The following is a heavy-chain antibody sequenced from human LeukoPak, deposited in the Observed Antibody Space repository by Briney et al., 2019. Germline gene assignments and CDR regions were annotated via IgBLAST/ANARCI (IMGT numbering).Heavy chain of an antibody. V-gene: IGHV3-7*01. CDR1: GFTFSGNW. CDR2: INPDGSQK. J-gene: IGHJ4*02. CDR3: AKLLGTATTYDS. Sequence: PGGSLTLSCEASGFTFSGNWMSWVRQAPGKGLEWVASINPDGSQKLYVDSVEGRFTISRDNTKSSLYLQMNSLGAEDTAMYYCAKLLGTATTYDSWGQGARVTVSS. D-gene: IGHD5-24*01.